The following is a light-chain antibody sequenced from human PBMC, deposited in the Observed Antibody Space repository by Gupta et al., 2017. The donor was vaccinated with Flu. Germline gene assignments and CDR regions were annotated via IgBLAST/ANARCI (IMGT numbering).Light chain of an antibody. CDR2: KVS. CDR1: QSRVYSDANTY. Sequence: VVMTQSPLSLPVTLGQPASIYCRSSQSRVYSDANTYLNWFQQRPGQSPRRLIYKVSNRDAGVPDRFSSSGSGNDLTLKSSRGEDEDVEVYYCRQGAHWLVRTFGQGTKLEIK. J-gene: IGKJ2*02. V-gene: IGKV2-30*01. CDR3: RQGAHWLVRT.